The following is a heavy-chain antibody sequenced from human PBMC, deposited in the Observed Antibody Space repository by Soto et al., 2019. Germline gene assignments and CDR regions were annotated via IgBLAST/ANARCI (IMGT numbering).Heavy chain of an antibody. Sequence: PSETLSLTCTVSGGSINSSSYNWGWIRQPPGKGLEWIGSIHYSGSTYYNPSLKSRVTISVDTSKKQFSLKLSSVTAADTAVYYCARGGSLLWFGELLKENTYYYGMDVWGQGTTVTVSS. V-gene: IGHV4-39*01. CDR1: GGSINSSSYN. CDR2: IHYSGST. J-gene: IGHJ6*02. D-gene: IGHD3-10*01. CDR3: ARGGSLLWFGELLKENTYYYGMDV.